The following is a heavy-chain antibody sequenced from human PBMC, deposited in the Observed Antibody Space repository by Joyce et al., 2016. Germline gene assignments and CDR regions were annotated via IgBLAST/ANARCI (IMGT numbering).Heavy chain of an antibody. CDR1: GLTLSNYG. CDR3: AKILTATYSSGWFLDY. D-gene: IGHD6-25*01. Sequence: QVQLVESGGGVVQPGRSLRLSCAASGLTLSNYGVHWVREAPGKGLELVAVISYDGIYKDYADSVKGRFTISRDNSKNTVFLEMNSLRTEDTAVYYCAKILTATYSSGWFLDYWGQGTLVTVSS. V-gene: IGHV3-30*18. CDR2: ISYDGIYK. J-gene: IGHJ4*02.